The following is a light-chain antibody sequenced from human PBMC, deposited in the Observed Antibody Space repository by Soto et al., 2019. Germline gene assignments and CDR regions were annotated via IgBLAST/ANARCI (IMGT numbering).Light chain of an antibody. CDR3: QQYDSYSSWT. CDR2: KAS. V-gene: IGKV1-5*03. J-gene: IGKJ1*01. CDR1: QSISSW. Sequence: DIQMTQSPSTLSASVGDRVTITCRASQSISSWLAWYHQKPGKAPKLLIYKASSLESGVPSRFSGSGSGTEFTLTISSLQTYDFATYYCQQYDSYSSWTFGQGTKVEIK.